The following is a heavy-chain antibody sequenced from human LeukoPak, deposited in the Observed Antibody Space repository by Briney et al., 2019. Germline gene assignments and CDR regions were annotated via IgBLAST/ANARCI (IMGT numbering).Heavy chain of an antibody. Sequence: SETLSLTCNVSGASVSSGSYYWSWIRQPPGKELEWIGYIYYSGSTSYNPSLKSRVTISVDTSKNQFSLKLSSVTAADTAVYYCARTRYFDWYYFDYWGQGTLVTVSS. CDR3: ARTRYFDWYYFDY. CDR1: GASVSSGSYY. V-gene: IGHV4-61*01. J-gene: IGHJ4*02. CDR2: IYYSGST. D-gene: IGHD3-9*01.